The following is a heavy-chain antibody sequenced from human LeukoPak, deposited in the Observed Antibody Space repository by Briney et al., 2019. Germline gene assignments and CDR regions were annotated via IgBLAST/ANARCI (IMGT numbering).Heavy chain of an antibody. D-gene: IGHD6-13*01. CDR1: GFTYSSYD. CDR2: ISGSGGST. V-gene: IGHV3-23*01. CDR3: TKRLVGQQLPTGYFDY. J-gene: IGHJ4*02. Sequence: GGSLSLSCAVSGFTYSSYDMIWLRLAPGKGLEWVTAISGSGGSTYYADSVKGRFTISRDNSKNTLYLQMNSLRAEDTAVYYCTKRLVGQQLPTGYFDYWGQGTLVTVSS.